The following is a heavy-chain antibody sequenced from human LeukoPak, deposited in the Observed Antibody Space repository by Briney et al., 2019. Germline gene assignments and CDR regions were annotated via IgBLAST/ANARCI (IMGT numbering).Heavy chain of an antibody. Sequence: SAKVSCKASGGTFSSYPFTWVRQAPGQGLEWMGEITPIFGAANYAQTFQGRVTITADESTSTVFMELSSLRSDDTAFYYCARNSRVASTSGLNYWGQGTLVTVSS. D-gene: IGHD4-23*01. CDR1: GGTFSSYP. CDR3: ARNSRVASTSGLNY. V-gene: IGHV1-69*13. J-gene: IGHJ4*02. CDR2: ITPIFGAA.